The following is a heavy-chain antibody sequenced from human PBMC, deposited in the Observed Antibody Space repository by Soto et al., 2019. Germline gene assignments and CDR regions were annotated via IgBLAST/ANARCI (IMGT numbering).Heavy chain of an antibody. D-gene: IGHD3-22*01. CDR1: GGSISSGGYY. CDR3: AREIPYYYDSSGPYFDY. V-gene: IGHV4-31*03. CDR2: IYYCGST. Sequence: QVQLQESGPGLVKPSQTLSLTCTVSGGSISSGGYYWSWIRQHPGKGLEWIGYIYYCGSTYYNPSLKSRVTISVDTSKNQFSLKLSSVTAADTAVYYCAREIPYYYDSSGPYFDYWGQGTLVTVSS. J-gene: IGHJ4*02.